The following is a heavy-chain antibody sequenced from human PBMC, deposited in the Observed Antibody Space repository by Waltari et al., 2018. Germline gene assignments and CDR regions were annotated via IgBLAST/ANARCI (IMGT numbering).Heavy chain of an antibody. D-gene: IGHD5-12*01. Sequence: QLLLQESVPGLVTPEETLSPTGTVSDSSINRRSYYWGWVRQSPGKGPEWLGSMYYSGTTYYNPTRESRLTISGDTSKKQFSLRLSSVTAADTAVYYCARHWKRNGYRFDPWGQGTRVTVSS. J-gene: IGHJ5*02. V-gene: IGHV4-39*01. CDR1: DSSINRRSYY. CDR3: ARHWKRNGYRFDP. CDR2: MYYSGTT.